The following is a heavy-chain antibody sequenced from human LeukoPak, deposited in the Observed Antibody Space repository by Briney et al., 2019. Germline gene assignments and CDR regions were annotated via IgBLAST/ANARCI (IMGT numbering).Heavy chain of an antibody. D-gene: IGHD6-19*01. Sequence: PGGSLRLSCSASGFPFCDFTMSWFRQSPGQGLEWVGFIRSKVYGGAPEHAASVAARFTISRDDSTSIAYLQMNSVQAEDTAVYHCARGSGRYVMVDWWGQGTLVTVSS. CDR3: ARGSGRYVMVDW. V-gene: IGHV3-49*03. CDR1: GFPFCDFT. J-gene: IGHJ4*02. CDR2: IRSKVYGGAP.